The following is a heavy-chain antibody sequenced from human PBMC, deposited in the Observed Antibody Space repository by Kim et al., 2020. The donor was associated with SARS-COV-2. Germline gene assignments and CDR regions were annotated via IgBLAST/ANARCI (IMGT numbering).Heavy chain of an antibody. CDR2: IYHSGST. Sequence: SETLSLTCAASGGSISSSNWWSWVRQPPGKGLEWIGEIYHSGSTNYNPSLKSRVTISVDKSKNQFSLKLSSVTAADTAVYYCAREGCSSTSCYVTMGGWFDPWGQGTLVTVSS. V-gene: IGHV4-4*02. D-gene: IGHD2-2*01. J-gene: IGHJ5*02. CDR3: AREGCSSTSCYVTMGGWFDP. CDR1: GGSISSSNW.